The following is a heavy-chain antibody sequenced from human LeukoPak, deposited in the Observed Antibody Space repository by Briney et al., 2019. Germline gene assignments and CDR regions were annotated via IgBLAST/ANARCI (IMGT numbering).Heavy chain of an antibody. CDR2: IIPIFGTA. D-gene: IGHD3-16*02. CDR3: ARGEYDYVWGSYRYTGIDY. J-gene: IGHJ4*02. CDR1: GGTFSSYA. Sequence: SVKVSCKASGGTFSSYAISWARQAPGQGLEWMGGIIPIFGTANYAQKFQGRVTITADKSTSTAYMELSSLRSEDTAVYYCARGEYDYVWGSYRYTGIDYWGQGTLVTVSS. V-gene: IGHV1-69*06.